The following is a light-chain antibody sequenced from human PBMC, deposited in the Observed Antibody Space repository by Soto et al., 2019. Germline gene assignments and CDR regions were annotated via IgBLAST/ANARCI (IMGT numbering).Light chain of an antibody. CDR3: QQLNSYPIA. CDR2: AAS. Sequence: DIPLTQSPSFLSASVGDRVTISCRASRGISSYLAWYQQKPGKAPKLLIYAASTLKSGVPSRFSGSGSGTEFTLTISSLQPEDFATYSCQQLNSYPIAFGGGTKVEI. J-gene: IGKJ4*01. CDR1: RGISSY. V-gene: IGKV1-9*01.